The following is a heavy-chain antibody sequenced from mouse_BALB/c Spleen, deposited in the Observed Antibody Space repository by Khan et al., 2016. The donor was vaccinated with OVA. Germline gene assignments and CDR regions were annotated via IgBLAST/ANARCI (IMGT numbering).Heavy chain of an antibody. V-gene: IGHV9-4*02. Sequence: QILLVQSGPELKKPGETVRISCKASGYTFTTAGMQWVQKMPGKGLKWIGWINTHSGVPKYAEDFKGRFAFSLETSASTAYLQITNRKNEDTATYCCARGGAAYYRNDGGAMEYWGQGTSVTVSS. CDR2: INTHSGVP. CDR3: ARGGAAYYRNDGGAMEY. CDR1: GYTFTTAG. J-gene: IGHJ4*01. D-gene: IGHD2-14*01.